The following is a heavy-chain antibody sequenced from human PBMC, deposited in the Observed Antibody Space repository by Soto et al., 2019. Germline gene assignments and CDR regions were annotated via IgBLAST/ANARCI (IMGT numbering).Heavy chain of an antibody. Sequence: QVQLVQSGAEVKKPGSSVKVSCKASGGSFRRYATSWVRQAPGQGLEWMGGILPIFGSPSHAQKFQGRATITADESTSTAYLELTSLTSEDTAMYYCVFGDCTSTSCSYYFYGLDVWGQGTTVTVSS. D-gene: IGHD2-2*01. CDR2: ILPIFGSP. V-gene: IGHV1-69*01. CDR1: GGSFRRYA. CDR3: VFGDCTSTSCSYYFYGLDV. J-gene: IGHJ6*02.